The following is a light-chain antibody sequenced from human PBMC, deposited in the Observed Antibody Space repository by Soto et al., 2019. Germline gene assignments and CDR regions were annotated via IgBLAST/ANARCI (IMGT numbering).Light chain of an antibody. V-gene: IGLV2-14*01. CDR1: SSDVGGYNY. CDR3: SSYTRSSTLYV. Sequence: QSVLTQPASVSGSPGQSITISCTGTSSDVGGYNYVSWYQQHPGKAPKLMIYDVSNRPSGVSNRFSGSKSGNTASLPISGFQAEDEADYYCSSYTRSSTLYVFGTGTKVTVL. J-gene: IGLJ1*01. CDR2: DVS.